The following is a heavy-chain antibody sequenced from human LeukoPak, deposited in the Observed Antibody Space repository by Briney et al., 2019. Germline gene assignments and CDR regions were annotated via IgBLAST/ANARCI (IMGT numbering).Heavy chain of an antibody. CDR1: GFTFSSYA. CDR2: INQDGSEI. V-gene: IGHV3-7*03. CDR3: AKDSAGSLLDAFDI. J-gene: IGHJ3*02. D-gene: IGHD3-10*01. Sequence: GGSLRLSCAASGFTFSSYAMSWVRQAPGKGLEWVANINQDGSEIYYVDSVKGRFTISRDNAKTSLYLQMNSLRAEDTALYYCAKDSAGSLLDAFDIWGQGTMVTVSS.